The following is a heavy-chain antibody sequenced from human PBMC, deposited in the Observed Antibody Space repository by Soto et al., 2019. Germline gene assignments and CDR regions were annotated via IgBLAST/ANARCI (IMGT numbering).Heavy chain of an antibody. V-gene: IGHV1-2*04. CDR2: INPNSGGT. D-gene: IGHD6-19*01. CDR3: ASSALGSGWFPDPYYYGMDV. CDR1: GYTFTGYY. Sequence: ASVKVSCKASGYTFTGYYMHWVRQAPGQGLEWMGWINPNSGGTNYAQKFQGWVTMTRDTSISTAYMELSRLRSDDTAVYYCASSALGSGWFPDPYYYGMDVWGQGTTVTVSS. J-gene: IGHJ6*02.